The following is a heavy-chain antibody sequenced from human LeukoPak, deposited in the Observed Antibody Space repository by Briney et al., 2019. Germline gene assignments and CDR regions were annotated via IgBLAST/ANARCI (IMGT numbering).Heavy chain of an antibody. CDR2: IYHSGST. CDR1: GGSISSSNG. J-gene: IGHJ6*04. CDR3: ARSYIVVVPAAPRHYYGMDV. Sequence: PSRTLSLTCAVSGGSISSSNGWSWVRQPPGKGLEWIGEIYHSGSTNYNPSLKSRVTISVDKSKNQFSLKLSSVTAADTAVYYCARSYIVVVPAAPRHYYGMDVWGKGTTVTVSS. V-gene: IGHV4-4*02. D-gene: IGHD2-2*01.